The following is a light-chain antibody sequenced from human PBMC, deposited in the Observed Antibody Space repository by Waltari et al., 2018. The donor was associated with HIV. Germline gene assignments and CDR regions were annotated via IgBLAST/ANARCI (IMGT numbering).Light chain of an antibody. CDR2: KKN. CDR3: SAWDTSVSGWV. CDR1: NNNGGNQE. V-gene: IGLV10-54*01. Sequence: QSGLTQPPSLSKSLRQTAIITCAGDNNNGGNQEVSWLQKQLGSPPKLIYYKKNQRPSGSAGKFSPSPSGDTAYLTISSLQSEYEADYFCSAWDTSVSGWVFGGGTRLTV. J-gene: IGLJ3*02.